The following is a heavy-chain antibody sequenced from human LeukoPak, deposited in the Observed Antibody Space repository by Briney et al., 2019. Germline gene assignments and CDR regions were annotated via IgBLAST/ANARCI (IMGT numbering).Heavy chain of an antibody. CDR3: ARVRFYDTTGYSTSYYLDY. V-gene: IGHV4-59*01. Sequence: SETLSLTCAVSGGPIIASYWSWIRQPPGKGLEWIGYTHYSGTGNYNPSLKSRVTISIDTSKNRFSLRLTSVTAADTAVYHCARVRFYDTTGYSTSYYLDYWGQGALATVSS. CDR2: THYSGTG. D-gene: IGHD3-22*01. CDR1: GGPIIASY. J-gene: IGHJ4*02.